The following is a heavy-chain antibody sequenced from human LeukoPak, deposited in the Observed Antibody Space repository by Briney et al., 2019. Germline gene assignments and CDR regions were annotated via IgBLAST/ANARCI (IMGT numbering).Heavy chain of an antibody. V-gene: IGHV3-66*02. J-gene: IGHJ4*02. CDR1: GFPVGRSY. Sequence: GGSLRLSCAASGFPVGRSYMTWVRQPPGKGLDWVSTIYSGGPTYYADSVKGRFTISRDNSKNTLYLLMNSLRIEDTAVYYCARSPSLYYFENWGQGTLVTVSS. CDR3: ARSPSLYYFEN. CDR2: IYSGGPT.